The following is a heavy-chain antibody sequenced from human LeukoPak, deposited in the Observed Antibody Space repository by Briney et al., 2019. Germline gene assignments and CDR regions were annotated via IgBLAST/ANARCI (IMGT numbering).Heavy chain of an antibody. CDR3: AKRAVTTAAYLWFDP. CDR1: GGSFSGYY. CDR2: IYSSGST. D-gene: IGHD2-2*01. V-gene: IGHV4-59*08. J-gene: IGHJ5*02. Sequence: SETLSLTCAVYGGSFSGYYWGWIRQPPGKGLEWLGYIYSSGSTTYNPSLESRLTISIDTSKNHFSLKLSSVTAADTAVYYCAKRAVTTAAYLWFDPWGQGTLVTVSS.